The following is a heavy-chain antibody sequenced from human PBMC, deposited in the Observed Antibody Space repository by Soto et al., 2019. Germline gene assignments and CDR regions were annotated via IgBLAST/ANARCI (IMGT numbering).Heavy chain of an antibody. Sequence: ASVKVSCEASGYTFTSYYMHWVRQAPGQGLEWMGIINPSGGSTSYAQKFQGRVTMTRDTSTSTVYMELSSLRSEDTAVYYDFWSGYWPHDAFDIWGQGTMVTVSS. V-gene: IGHV1-46*01. J-gene: IGHJ3*02. CDR1: GYTFTSYY. D-gene: IGHD3-3*01. CDR3: FWSGYWPHDAFDI. CDR2: INPSGGST.